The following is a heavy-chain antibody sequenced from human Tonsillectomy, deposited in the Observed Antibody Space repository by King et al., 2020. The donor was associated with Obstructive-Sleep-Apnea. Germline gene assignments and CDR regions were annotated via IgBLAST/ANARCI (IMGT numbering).Heavy chain of an antibody. CDR1: GGSISSSSYY. V-gene: IGHV4-39*07. CDR3: AREGAAGTNWFDP. D-gene: IGHD6-13*01. J-gene: IGHJ5*02. Sequence: LQLQESGPGLVKPSDILSLTCSVSGGSISSSSYYWGWIRQSPGKGLEWIGSMCFSGTTYYNPSLKSRVTISVDTPKNQFSLMLTSVTAADTAVYYCAREGAAGTNWFDPWGQGTRVTVSS. CDR2: MCFSGTT.